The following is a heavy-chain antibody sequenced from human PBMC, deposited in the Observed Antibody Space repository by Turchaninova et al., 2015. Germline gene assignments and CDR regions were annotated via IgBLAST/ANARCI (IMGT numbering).Heavy chain of an antibody. D-gene: IGHD1-7*01. J-gene: IGHJ4*02. Sequence: QITLRESGPTLVKPTQTLPLTSTSSGFPLSTTDLAVAWLRQPPGKALEWLALIYWDDDKRYSPSLKSRLTITKDTSKNQVFLTLTSMGPVDTGTYYCAHRPGITGTYYFDYWGQGTLVTVSS. CDR1: GFPLSTTDLA. CDR3: AHRPGITGTYYFDY. V-gene: IGHV2-5*02. CDR2: IYWDDDK.